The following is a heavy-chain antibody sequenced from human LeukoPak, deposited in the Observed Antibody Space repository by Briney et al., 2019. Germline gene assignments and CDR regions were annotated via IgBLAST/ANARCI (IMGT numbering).Heavy chain of an antibody. CDR2: AYPTSSGT. CDR3: ARGPNCSGGSCSSFYYYMDV. D-gene: IGHD2-15*01. Sequence: SVKVSCKGSGYTCTGYYMHWTPRAPGPRHGAMGWAYPTSSGTNYAQKFQGRVTMTRDTSISTAYMELSRLRSDDTAVYYCARGPNCSGGSCSSFYYYMDVWGKGTTVTVSS. J-gene: IGHJ6*03. CDR1: GYTCTGYY. V-gene: IGHV1-2*02.